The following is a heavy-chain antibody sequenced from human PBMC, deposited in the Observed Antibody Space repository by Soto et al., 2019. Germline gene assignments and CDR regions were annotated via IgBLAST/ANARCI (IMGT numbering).Heavy chain of an antibody. CDR1: SRSMSVYY. CDR2: IYTSGTT. CDR3: AREDYYDTGYYVV. Sequence: SETLSLTCTVSSRSMSVYYWSWIRHPAGERLEWIGRIYTSGTTDFNPSLKGRVTMSVDTSKNQFSLKLTSVTAADTALYYCAREDYYDTGYYVVWGQGTQVTVSS. J-gene: IGHJ4*02. D-gene: IGHD3-9*01. V-gene: IGHV4-4*07.